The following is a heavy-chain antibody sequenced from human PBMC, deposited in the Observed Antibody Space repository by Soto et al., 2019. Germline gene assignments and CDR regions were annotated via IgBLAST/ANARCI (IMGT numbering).Heavy chain of an antibody. CDR1: GYTFTSYD. CDR3: ARDRGYSYGYDDYYYYGMDV. J-gene: IGHJ6*02. V-gene: IGHV1-8*01. D-gene: IGHD5-18*01. CDR2: MNPNSGNT. Sequence: ASVKVSCKASGYTFTSYDINWVRQATGQGLEWMGWMNPNSGNTGYAQKFQGRVTMTRNTSISTAYMELSSLRSEDTAVYYCARDRGYSYGYDDYYYYGMDVWGQGTTVTVSS.